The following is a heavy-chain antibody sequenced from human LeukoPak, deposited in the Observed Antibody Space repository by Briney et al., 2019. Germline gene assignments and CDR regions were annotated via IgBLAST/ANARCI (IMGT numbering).Heavy chain of an antibody. CDR1: GFTFSTYW. Sequence: GGSPRLSCAASGFTFSTYWMTWVRQAPGKGLEWVANIRQDGSEKYYVDSVEGRFTIFRDNAKKSLFLQMNSLRAEDTAVYYCARDMRGDGFDIWGQGTMVTVSS. D-gene: IGHD2-2*01. CDR3: ARDMRGDGFDI. CDR2: IRQDGSEK. V-gene: IGHV3-7*04. J-gene: IGHJ3*02.